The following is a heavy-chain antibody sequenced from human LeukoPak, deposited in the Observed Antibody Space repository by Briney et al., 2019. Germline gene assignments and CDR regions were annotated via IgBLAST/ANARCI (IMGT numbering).Heavy chain of an antibody. D-gene: IGHD3-16*02. CDR1: GASISGGTYY. CDR3: ARAYVWGSYRPFDP. Sequence: SETLSLTCSVSGASISGGTYYWGWIRQPPGKGLEWIGSIYYTGSTYDNPSLKSRVTISVDTSKNQFSLKLSSVTAADTAVYYCARAYVWGSYRPFDPWGQGTLVTVSS. CDR2: IYYTGST. J-gene: IGHJ5*02. V-gene: IGHV4-39*01.